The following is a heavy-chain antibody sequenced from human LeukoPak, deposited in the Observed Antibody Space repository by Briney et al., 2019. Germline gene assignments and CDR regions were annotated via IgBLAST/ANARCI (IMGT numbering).Heavy chain of an antibody. CDR2: INHSGST. D-gene: IGHD5-12*01. J-gene: IGHJ3*02. CDR3: ARHHVVATSFFDI. Sequence: SETLSLTCAVYGGSFSGYYWSWIRQPPGKGLEWIGEINHSGSTNYNPSLKSRVAISVDTSKNQFSLKLSSVTAADTAVYYCARHHVVATSFFDIWGQGTMVTVSS. CDR1: GGSFSGYY. V-gene: IGHV4-34*01.